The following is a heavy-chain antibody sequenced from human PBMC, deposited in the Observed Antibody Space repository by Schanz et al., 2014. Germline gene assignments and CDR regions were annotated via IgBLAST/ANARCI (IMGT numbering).Heavy chain of an antibody. CDR3: ARELRLEYYFDF. CDR2: INPNSGGT. J-gene: IGHJ4*02. Sequence: QVQLVQSGAEVKKPGASVKVSCKASGYTFSSYGISWVRQAPGQGLEWMGWINPNSGGTNYAQKFQGRVTMTRDTXXSTAYMELSSLRSXXAAVYYCARELRLEYYFDFWGQGTQVTVSS. D-gene: IGHD4-17*01. CDR1: GYTFSSYG. V-gene: IGHV1-2*02.